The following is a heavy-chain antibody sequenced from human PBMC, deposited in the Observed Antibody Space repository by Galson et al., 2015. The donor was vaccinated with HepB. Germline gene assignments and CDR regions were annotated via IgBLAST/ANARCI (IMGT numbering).Heavy chain of an antibody. Sequence: SLRLSCAASGFTFSSYAMHWVRQAPGKGLEWVAVISYDGSNKYYADSVKGRFTISRDNSKNTLYIQMNSLRGEDTAVYYCAKSRYGSSHSSDYWGQGTLVTVSS. D-gene: IGHD6-13*01. CDR3: AKSRYGSSHSSDY. J-gene: IGHJ4*02. CDR1: GFTFSSYA. V-gene: IGHV3-30-3*01. CDR2: ISYDGSNK.